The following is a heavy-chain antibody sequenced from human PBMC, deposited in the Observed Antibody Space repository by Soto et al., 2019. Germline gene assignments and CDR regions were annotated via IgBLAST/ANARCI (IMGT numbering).Heavy chain of an antibody. CDR2: INHSGST. D-gene: IGHD2-21*02. V-gene: IGHV4-34*01. Sequence: QSDTCSGNDGYFRGYYWSWISPPPGEGLEWIGEINHSGSTNYNPSLKSRVTISVDTSKNQFSLKLSSVTAADTAVYYCARAGKKDTPHQHIVVVTAILLFDYWGQGTQVTVSS. J-gene: IGHJ4*02. CDR3: ARAGKKDTPHQHIVVVTAILLFDY. CDR1: DGYFRGYY.